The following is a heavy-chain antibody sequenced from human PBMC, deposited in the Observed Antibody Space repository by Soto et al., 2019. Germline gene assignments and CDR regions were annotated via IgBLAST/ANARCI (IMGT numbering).Heavy chain of an antibody. CDR2: INPKSGGT. Sequence: QVQLVQSGAEVKKPGASVNVSCKASGYTFTVYYMHWVRQAPGQGLEWMGWINPKSGGTMYPQKFQGRVTMTWDTYLNAAYLALTRLRSAATAVYYCARALAKGGGSAGFDYWGPGTLATVSS. D-gene: IGHD1-26*01. CDR1: GYTFTVYY. J-gene: IGHJ4*02. CDR3: ARALAKGGGSAGFDY. V-gene: IGHV1-2*02.